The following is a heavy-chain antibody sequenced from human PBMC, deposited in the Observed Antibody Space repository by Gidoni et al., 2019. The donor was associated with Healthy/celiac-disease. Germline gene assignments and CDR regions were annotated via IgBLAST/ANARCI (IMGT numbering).Heavy chain of an antibody. Sequence: QVQLQQWGAGLLKPSETLSLTCAVYGGSFSGYYWCWLRQHPGKGLEWIGEINHRGSTNYNPSFKSRVTISVDTSKNQFSLKLSSVTAADTAVYYCARVGITGTTLGDYWGQGTLVTVSS. CDR3: ARVGITGTTLGDY. CDR1: GGSFSGYY. V-gene: IGHV4-34*01. D-gene: IGHD1-7*01. CDR2: INHRGST. J-gene: IGHJ4*02.